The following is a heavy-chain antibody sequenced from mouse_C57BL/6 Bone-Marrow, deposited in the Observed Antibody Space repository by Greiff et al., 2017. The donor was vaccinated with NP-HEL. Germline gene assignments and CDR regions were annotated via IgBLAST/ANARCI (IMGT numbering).Heavy chain of an antibody. D-gene: IGHD2-14*01. CDR3: AKKNYRNWYFDV. J-gene: IGHJ1*03. V-gene: IGHV2-4*01. CDR1: GFSLTSYG. Sequence: QVQLKESGPGLVQPSQSLSITCTVSGFSLTSYGVHWVRQPPGKGLEWLGVIWSGGSTDYNAAFISRLSISKDNSKSQVFFKMNSLQADDTAIYYCAKKNYRNWYFDVWGTGTTVTVSS. CDR2: IWSGGST.